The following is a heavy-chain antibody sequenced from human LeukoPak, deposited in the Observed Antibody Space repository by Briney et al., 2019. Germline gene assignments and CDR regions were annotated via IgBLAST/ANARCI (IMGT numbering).Heavy chain of an antibody. J-gene: IGHJ4*02. D-gene: IGHD4-23*01. V-gene: IGHV4-34*01. CDR1: GGSFSGYY. Sequence: SETLSLTCAVYGGSFSGYYWSWIRQPPGKGLEWIGEINHSGSTNYNPSLKSRVTISVDTSKNQFSLKLTSVTAADTAVYYCARGGKATVVTMWGQGILVTVSS. CDR2: INHSGST. CDR3: ARGGKATVVTM.